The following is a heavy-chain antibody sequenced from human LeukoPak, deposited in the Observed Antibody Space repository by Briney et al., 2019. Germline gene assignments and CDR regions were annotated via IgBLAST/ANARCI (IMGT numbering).Heavy chain of an antibody. V-gene: IGHV4-59*01. J-gene: IGHJ4*02. Sequence: SETLSLTCTVSGGSMSSYYWNWIRQPPGKGLEWIAYIYYSGTTNYNPSLKSRVTISVDASRKHFSLKLTSVTAADTAVYYCARGRFDIVSGYYADYWGQGTLDTVSS. CDR2: IYYSGTT. CDR1: GGSMSSYY. CDR3: ARGRFDIVSGYYADY. D-gene: IGHD3-9*01.